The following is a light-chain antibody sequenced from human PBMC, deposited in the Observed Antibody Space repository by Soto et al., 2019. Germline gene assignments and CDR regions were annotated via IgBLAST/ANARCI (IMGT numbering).Light chain of an antibody. V-gene: IGLV2-11*01. CDR2: DVT. Sequence: QSALTQPRSVSGSPGQSVAISCTGIGAFDFVSWYQQYPGKAPKLMIYDVTNRPSGVPDRSSGSKSGDTASLTISGLQAEDEADYYCCSYTASYSVFGGGTKVTVL. CDR3: CSYTASYSV. J-gene: IGLJ2*01. CDR1: GAFDF.